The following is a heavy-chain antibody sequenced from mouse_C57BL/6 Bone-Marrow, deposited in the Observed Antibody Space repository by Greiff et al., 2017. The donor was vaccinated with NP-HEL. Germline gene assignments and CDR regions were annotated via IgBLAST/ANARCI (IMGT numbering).Heavy chain of an antibody. CDR3: ARGPSYYYGSSPFAY. D-gene: IGHD1-1*01. CDR2: IDPANGNT. CDR1: GFNIKNTY. J-gene: IGHJ3*01. V-gene: IGHV14-3*01. Sequence: VQLKESVAELVRPGASVKLSCTASGFNIKNTYMHWVKQRPEQGLEWIGRIDPANGNTKYAPKFQGKATITADTSSNTAYLQLSSLTSEDTAIYYCARGPSYYYGSSPFAYWGQGTLVTVSA.